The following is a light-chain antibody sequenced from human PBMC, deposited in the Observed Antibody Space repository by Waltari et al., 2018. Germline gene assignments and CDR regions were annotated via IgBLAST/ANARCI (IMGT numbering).Light chain of an antibody. J-gene: IGLJ1*01. CDR2: EVS. CDR3: CSYAGHSTYV. V-gene: IGLV2-23*02. Sequence: QSALTQPASVSGSPGQSITISCTGTSSDVGNYNLVSWYQQHPGKAPKRMIYEVSQRPSGVSNRFSGPKSGNTASLTISGLQPEDETDYYCCSYAGHSTYVFGTGTKVTVL. CDR1: SSDVGNYNL.